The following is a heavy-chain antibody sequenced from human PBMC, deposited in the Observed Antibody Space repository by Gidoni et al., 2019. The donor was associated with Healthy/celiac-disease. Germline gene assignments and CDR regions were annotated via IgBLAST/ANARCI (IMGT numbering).Heavy chain of an antibody. D-gene: IGHD5-12*01. CDR1: VFTFGDYA. Sequence: EVQLVESGGGLVQPGRSRRLSCTASVFTFGDYAMSWVRQAPGKGLEWVGFIRSKADGGTTEYAASVKGRFTISRDDSKSIAYLQMNSLTTEDTAVYYCTREGYSGYDPRWVGDYWGQGTLVTVSS. J-gene: IGHJ4*02. CDR2: IRSKADGGTT. CDR3: TREGYSGYDPRWVGDY. V-gene: IGHV3-49*04.